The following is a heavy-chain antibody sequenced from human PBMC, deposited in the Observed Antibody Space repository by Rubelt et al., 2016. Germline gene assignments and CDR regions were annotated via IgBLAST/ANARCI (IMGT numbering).Heavy chain of an antibody. CDR3: ARSLDYGMDV. CDR2: INHSVST. V-gene: IGHV4-34*01. Sequence: QVQLQQWGAGLLKPSETLSLTCAVYGGSFSGYYWSWIRQPPGKGLEWIGEINHSVSTNYNPSLKSRVIISVDTSKNHCSLKLSSVTAADTAAYYCARSLDYGMDVWGQGTTVTVSS. CDR1: GGSFSGYY. J-gene: IGHJ6*02.